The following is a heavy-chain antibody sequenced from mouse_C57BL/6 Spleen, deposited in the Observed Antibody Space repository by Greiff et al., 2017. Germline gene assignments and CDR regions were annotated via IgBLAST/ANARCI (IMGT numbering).Heavy chain of an antibody. Sequence: VQLKQSGPELVKPGASVKISCTASGYSFTGYYMNWVRQSPEKSLEWIGEINPSTGGTTYNQKCKAKATVTVDNSSSTAYMQLKSLTSEDSAVYYCSASSACFAYWGQGTLVTVSA. CDR1: GYSFTGYY. V-gene: IGHV1-42*01. J-gene: IGHJ3*01. CDR2: INPSTGGT. D-gene: IGHD3-1*01. CDR3: SASSACFAY.